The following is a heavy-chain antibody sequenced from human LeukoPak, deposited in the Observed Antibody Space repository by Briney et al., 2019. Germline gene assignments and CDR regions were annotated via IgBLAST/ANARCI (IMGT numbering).Heavy chain of an antibody. D-gene: IGHD6-19*01. CDR3: AKRAVAGTYYFDY. CDR2: ISYDGSNK. V-gene: IGHV3-30*04. Sequence: GGSLRLSCAASGCTFSSYAMHWVRQAPGKGLEWVAVISYDGSNKYYADSVKGRFTISRDNSKNTLYLQMNSLRAEDTAVYYCAKRAVAGTYYFDYWGQGTLVTVSS. CDR1: GCTFSSYA. J-gene: IGHJ4*02.